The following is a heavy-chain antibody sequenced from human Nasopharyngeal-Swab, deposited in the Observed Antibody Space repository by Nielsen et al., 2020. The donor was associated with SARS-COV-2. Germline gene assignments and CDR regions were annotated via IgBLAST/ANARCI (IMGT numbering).Heavy chain of an antibody. V-gene: IGHV4-59*11. CDR3: AREEYYYDSSGNYYRAFDN. J-gene: IGHJ4*02. Sequence: SETLSPTCTVSGAFISGHHWSWIRQPPGKGLEWIGYVSYIGITNSNPSLNSRVTISADSSKNQFSLELGSVTAADTAVYYCAREEYYYDSSGNYYRAFDNWGQGTLVSVSS. CDR1: GAFISGHH. D-gene: IGHD3-22*01. CDR2: VSYIGIT.